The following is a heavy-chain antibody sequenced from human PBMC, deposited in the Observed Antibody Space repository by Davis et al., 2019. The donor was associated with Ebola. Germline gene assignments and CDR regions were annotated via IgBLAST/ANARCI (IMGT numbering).Heavy chain of an antibody. CDR3: ARSRGNLGDDM. J-gene: IGHJ3*02. CDR1: GYTYTSHG. V-gene: IGHV1-18*01. CDR2: ISTYNGNA. D-gene: IGHD3-10*01. Sequence: AASVKVSCKASGYTYTSHGITWVRQAPGQGLEWMGWISTYNGNANYAQKVQGRVTMTTDTSTATAHMELRSLRSDDTAVYYCARSRGNLGDDMWGQGTMVTVSS.